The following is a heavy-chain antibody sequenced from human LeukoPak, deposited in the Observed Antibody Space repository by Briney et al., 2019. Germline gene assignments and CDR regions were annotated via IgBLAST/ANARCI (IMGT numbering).Heavy chain of an antibody. Sequence: PSETLSLTCTVSGYSISSDYYWGWIRQPPGKGLEWIGSIYHSGSTYYNPSLKSRLTISVDTSKNQLSLRLSSVTAADTAVYYCARDLGSSSSSSLLDYWGQGTLVTVSS. CDR2: IYHSGST. J-gene: IGHJ4*02. D-gene: IGHD6-6*01. V-gene: IGHV4-38-2*02. CDR3: ARDLGSSSSSSLLDY. CDR1: GYSISSDYY.